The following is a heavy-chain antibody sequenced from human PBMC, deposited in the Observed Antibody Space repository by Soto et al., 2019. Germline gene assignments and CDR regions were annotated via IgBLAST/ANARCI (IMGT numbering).Heavy chain of an antibody. CDR3: AKDRPGDYSAEAPKGDWFDP. Sequence: PGGSLRLSCAASGFTFKTYAMTWVRQAPGKGLEWVSTIGGSGNTNYADSVKDRFTISRDNSKNTLYLQMNSLAAEDTAVYYCAKDRPGDYSAEAPKGDWFDPLGQGTLVTVSS. CDR1: GFTFKTYA. CDR2: IGGSGNT. J-gene: IGHJ5*01. D-gene: IGHD4-17*01. V-gene: IGHV3-23*01.